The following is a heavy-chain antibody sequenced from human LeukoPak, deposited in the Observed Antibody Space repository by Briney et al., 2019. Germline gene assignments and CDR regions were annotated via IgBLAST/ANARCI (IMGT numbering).Heavy chain of an antibody. J-gene: IGHJ4*02. CDR1: GFTFSSYA. Sequence: GGSLRLSCAASGFTFSSYAMHWVRQAPGKGLEWVAVISYDGSNKYYADSVKGRFTISRDNSKNTLYLQMNSLRAEDTAVYYCAILIDYYDSSGYYTWDYWGQGTLVTVSS. D-gene: IGHD3-22*01. CDR3: AILIDYYDSSGYYTWDY. V-gene: IGHV3-30*04. CDR2: ISYDGSNK.